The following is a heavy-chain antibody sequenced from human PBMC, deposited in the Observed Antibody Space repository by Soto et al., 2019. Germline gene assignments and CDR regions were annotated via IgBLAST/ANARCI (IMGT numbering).Heavy chain of an antibody. Sequence: TLSLTCTVSDGSISNFYWSWIRQPPGKGLEWIGYISSSGNTNYNPSLKSRVSISVDTSKNQFSLNLTSVTAADTAVYYCARAPMVLTRSYFDSWGQGAPVTVSS. CDR2: ISSSGNT. V-gene: IGHV4-59*01. CDR1: DGSISNFY. J-gene: IGHJ4*02. CDR3: ARAPMVLTRSYFDS. D-gene: IGHD3-22*01.